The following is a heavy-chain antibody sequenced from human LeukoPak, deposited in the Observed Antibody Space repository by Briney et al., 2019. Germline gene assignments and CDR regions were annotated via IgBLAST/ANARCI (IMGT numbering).Heavy chain of an antibody. J-gene: IGHJ4*02. V-gene: IGHV3-48*02. D-gene: IGHD3-22*01. CDR2: ISSSSTI. CDR3: ARDFPYSSGYYN. CDR1: GFTFSSYS. Sequence: GGSLRLSCAASGFTFSSYSMNWVRQAPGKGLEWVSYISSSSTIYYADSVKGRFTISRDNAKNSLYLQMNSLRDEDTAVYYCARDFPYSSGYYNWGQGTLVTVSS.